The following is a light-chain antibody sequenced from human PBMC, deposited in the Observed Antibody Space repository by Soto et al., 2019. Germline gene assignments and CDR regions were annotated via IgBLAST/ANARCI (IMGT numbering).Light chain of an antibody. CDR3: QQYYSIPYT. J-gene: IGKJ2*01. V-gene: IGKV4-1*01. Sequence: DIAMTQSPDSLAVSLGERATINCKSSQTVLYSSNNKNYLTWYQQKPGQPPKLLIYWASTRESGVPDRFSGSGSGTDFTLTISSMQAEDVAVYYCQQYYSIPYTCGQGTKLEIK. CDR1: QTVLYSSNNKNY. CDR2: WAS.